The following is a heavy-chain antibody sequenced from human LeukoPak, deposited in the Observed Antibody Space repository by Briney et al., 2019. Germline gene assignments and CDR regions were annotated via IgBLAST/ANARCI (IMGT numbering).Heavy chain of an antibody. V-gene: IGHV3-23*02. CDR3: AKEPYDGTGGYYCDY. Sequence: PGGSLRLSCARSGFTFRSYAISWVRQAPGKGLEWVSVITGSGGRTGYGDSVKGRFTISRDNSKNTLYLQMNSLRAEDTAVYYCAKEPYDGTGGYYCDYWGQGTLVTVVS. CDR2: ITGSGGRT. D-gene: IGHD3-16*01. CDR1: GFTFRSYA. J-gene: IGHJ4*02.